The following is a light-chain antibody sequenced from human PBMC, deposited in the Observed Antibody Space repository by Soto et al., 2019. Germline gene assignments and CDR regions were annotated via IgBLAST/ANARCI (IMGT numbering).Light chain of an antibody. CDR3: SSYTSSSTSVV. J-gene: IGLJ2*01. CDR1: SSDVGGYNY. V-gene: IGLV2-14*01. Sequence: QSVLTQPASVSGSPGQSITISCTGTSSDVGGYNYVSWYQQHPGKAPKLMIYDVSNRPSGVSNRFPGSKSGNTASLTISGLQAEDEADYYCSSYTSSSTSVVFGGGTKVTVL. CDR2: DVS.